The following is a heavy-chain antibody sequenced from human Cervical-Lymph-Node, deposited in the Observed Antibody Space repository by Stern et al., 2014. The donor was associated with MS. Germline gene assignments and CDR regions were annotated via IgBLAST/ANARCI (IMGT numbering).Heavy chain of an antibody. CDR1: GFTFSSYA. D-gene: IGHD5-24*01. J-gene: IGHJ6*02. CDR2: IIPFFGPA. V-gene: IGHV1-69*01. Sequence: VQLVQSGAEVRKPGSSVKVSCKGSGFTFSSYAISWVRQAPGQGLEWMGGIIPFFGPANYVQRFLGRVTITADESTTTAYMELSSLRSEDTAVYYCATRDMATVTNYYYGMDVWGQGTTVIVSS. CDR3: ATRDMATVTNYYYGMDV.